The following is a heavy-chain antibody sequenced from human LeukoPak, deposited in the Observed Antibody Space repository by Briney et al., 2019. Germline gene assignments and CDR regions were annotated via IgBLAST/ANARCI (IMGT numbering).Heavy chain of an antibody. CDR3: ARVGRGPDVGWGLDY. CDR2: IYYSGST. CDR1: GGSISSYY. Sequence: SETLSLTCTVSGGSISSYYWSWIRQPPGKGLEWIGYIYYSGSTNYNPSLKSRVTISVDTSKNQFSLKLSSVTAADTAVYYCARVGRGPDVGWGLDYWGQGTLVTVSS. V-gene: IGHV4-59*01. J-gene: IGHJ4*02. D-gene: IGHD1-26*01.